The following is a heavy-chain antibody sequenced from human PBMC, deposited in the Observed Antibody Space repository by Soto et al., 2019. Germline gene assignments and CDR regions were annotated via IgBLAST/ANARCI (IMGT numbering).Heavy chain of an antibody. D-gene: IGHD1-26*01. CDR3: VRVGVGIGNHFDS. CDR2: IHYSGRT. Sequence: SETLSLTCRVSNGSISGFYWTLIRQPPGKILEWIGYIHYSGRTDYNPSLTSRATMSVDTSKNQFSLNLKSITAADTAVYYCVRVGVGIGNHFDSWGRGTLVTVS. V-gene: IGHV4-59*12. J-gene: IGHJ4*02. CDR1: NGSISGFY.